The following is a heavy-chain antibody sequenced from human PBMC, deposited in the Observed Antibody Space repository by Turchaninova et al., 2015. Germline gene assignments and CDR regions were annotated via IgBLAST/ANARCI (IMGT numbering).Heavy chain of an antibody. J-gene: IGHJ3*02. CDR3: VRSIGGNSGKRAFDI. CDR2: VDWDNNK. D-gene: IGHD6-25*01. CDR1: GFSLTTTGMR. V-gene: IGHV2-70*04. Sequence: QVTLRESGPALVKPTQTLTLTCTFSGFSLTTTGMRVSWIRQPPGKALEWLARVDWDNNKFYTTSLTTRLTISRDTSKNQVVLTMTNMDAVDTATYYCVRSIGGNSGKRAFDIWGQGTMVTVSS.